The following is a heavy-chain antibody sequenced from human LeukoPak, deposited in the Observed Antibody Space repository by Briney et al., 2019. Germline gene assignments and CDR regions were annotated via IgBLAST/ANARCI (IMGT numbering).Heavy chain of an antibody. V-gene: IGHV4-34*01. CDR3: ARGGITMIVVVITREFFFDY. D-gene: IGHD3-22*01. CDR2: INHSGST. J-gene: IGHJ4*02. Sequence: GSLRLSCAATGFTFSSYDMSWIRQPPGKGLEWIGEINHSGSTNYNPSLKSRVTISVDTSKNQFSLKLSSVTAADTAVYYCARGGITMIVVVITREFFFDYWGQGTLVTVSS. CDR1: GFTFSSYD.